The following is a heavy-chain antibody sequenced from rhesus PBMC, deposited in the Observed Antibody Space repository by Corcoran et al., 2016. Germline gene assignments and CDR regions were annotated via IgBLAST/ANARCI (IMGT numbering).Heavy chain of an antibody. CDR2: IRNGGGST. Sequence: VQLQESGPGLVKPSETLSLSCAASGFPFSDYYMHWVRQASGKGLEWVSRIRNGGGSTWDAESVKGRFTIARESAKNTLYLQMNSLRAEDTAVYYCARGEREVLASAGPGYWGQGVLVTVSS. CDR3: ARGEREVLASAGPGY. D-gene: IGHD2-39*02. CDR1: GFPFSDYY. V-gene: IGHV3-59*02. J-gene: IGHJ4*01.